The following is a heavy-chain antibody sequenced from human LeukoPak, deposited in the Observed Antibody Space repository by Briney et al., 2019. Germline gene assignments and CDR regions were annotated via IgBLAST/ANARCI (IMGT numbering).Heavy chain of an antibody. Sequence: GASVKVSCKASGYTFTGYYMHWVRQAPGQGLEWMGWINPNSGGTNYAQKFQGRVTMTRDMSTSTVYMELSSLRSEDTAVYYCVREGGVVPAATTKNYYYYMDVWGKGTTVTVSS. J-gene: IGHJ6*03. CDR3: VREGGVVPAATTKNYYYYMDV. V-gene: IGHV1-2*02. CDR1: GYTFTGYY. D-gene: IGHD2-2*01. CDR2: INPNSGGT.